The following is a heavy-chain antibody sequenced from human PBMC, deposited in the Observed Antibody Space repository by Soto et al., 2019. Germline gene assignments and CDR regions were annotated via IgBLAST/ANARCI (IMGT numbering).Heavy chain of an antibody. J-gene: IGHJ4*02. V-gene: IGHV4-59*01. CDR3: AKDQPLPDY. Sequence: SETLSLTCTVSGGYISSYYWSWIRQPPGKGLEWIGYIYYSGSTNYTPSLKSRVTISVDTSKNQFSLKLSSVTAADTAVYYCAKDQPLPDYWGQGTLVTVSS. CDR1: GGYISSYY. D-gene: IGHD2-2*01. CDR2: IYYSGST.